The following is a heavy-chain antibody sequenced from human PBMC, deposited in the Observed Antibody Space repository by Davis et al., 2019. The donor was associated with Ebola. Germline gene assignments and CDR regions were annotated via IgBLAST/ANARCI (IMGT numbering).Heavy chain of an antibody. CDR2: INPNSGGT. V-gene: IGHV1-2*06. J-gene: IGHJ6*04. D-gene: IGHD6-13*01. Sequence: ASVKVSCKASGYTFTGYYMHWVRQAPGQGLEWMGRINPNSGGTNYAQKFQGRVTMTRDTSISTAYMELSRLRSDDTAVYYCARDLRRQQLVPPDSGMDVWGKGTTVTVSS. CDR3: ARDLRRQQLVPPDSGMDV. CDR1: GYTFTGYY.